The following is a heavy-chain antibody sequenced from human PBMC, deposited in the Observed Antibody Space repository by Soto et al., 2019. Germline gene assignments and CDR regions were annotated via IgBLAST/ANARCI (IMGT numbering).Heavy chain of an antibody. CDR3: ARHRPEYGYDYFDY. CDR2: IYYSGST. J-gene: IGHJ4*02. V-gene: IGHV4-59*08. Sequence: QVQLQESGPGLVKPSETLSLTCTVSGGSISSYYWSWIRQPPGKGLEWIGYIYYSGSTNYNPSLKSRVTISVDTSKTQFSLKLSSVTAADTAVYYCARHRPEYGYDYFDYWGQGTLVTVSS. D-gene: IGHD6-13*01. CDR1: GGSISSYY.